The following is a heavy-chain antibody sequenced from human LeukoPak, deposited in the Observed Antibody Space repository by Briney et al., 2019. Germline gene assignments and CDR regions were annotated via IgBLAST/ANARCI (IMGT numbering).Heavy chain of an antibody. CDR1: GYTFTSYD. D-gene: IGHD3-3*01. CDR2: MNPNSGNT. Sequence: ASVKVSCKASGYTFTSYDINWVRQATGQGLEWMGWMNPNSGNTGYAQKFQGRVTMTRDTSISTAYMELSSLRSEDTAVYYCARGPYYDFWSGYFNTYYFDYWGQGTLVTVSS. J-gene: IGHJ4*02. CDR3: ARGPYYDFWSGYFNTYYFDY. V-gene: IGHV1-8*01.